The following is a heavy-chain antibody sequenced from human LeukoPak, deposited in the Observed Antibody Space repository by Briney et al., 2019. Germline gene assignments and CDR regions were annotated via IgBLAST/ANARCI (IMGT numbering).Heavy chain of an antibody. J-gene: IGHJ4*02. V-gene: IGHV3-7*01. CDR2: INQDASEK. CDR3: ARDPEEWLVPIDS. CDR1: GFTFSSYW. Sequence: QPGGSLRLSCAASGFTFSSYWMSWVRQAPGKGLEWVANINQDASEKHYVDSVKGRFTISRDNAKNSLYLQMNRLRAEDTAVYYCARDPEEWLVPIDSWGQGTLLSVSS. D-gene: IGHD6-19*01.